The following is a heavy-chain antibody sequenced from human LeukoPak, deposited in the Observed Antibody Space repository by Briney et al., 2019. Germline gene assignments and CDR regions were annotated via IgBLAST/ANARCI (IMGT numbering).Heavy chain of an antibody. V-gene: IGHV1-18*01. CDR3: VVIMCSSSSPFDC. CDR2: ISAYNGDT. J-gene: IGHJ4*02. D-gene: IGHD6-6*01. Sequence: ASVKVSCEAPGDTSTGDMISCVPQAPGQGLEWMGWISAYNGDTNYAQKLQGRVTMTTDTSTSTAYMELRSLRSDDTAVYYCVVIMCSSSSPFDCRGLGILVTVSS. CDR1: GDTSTGDM.